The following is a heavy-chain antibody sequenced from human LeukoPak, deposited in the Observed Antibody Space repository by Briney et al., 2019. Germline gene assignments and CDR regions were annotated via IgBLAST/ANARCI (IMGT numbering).Heavy chain of an antibody. V-gene: IGHV4-34*01. CDR1: GGSFSGYY. CDR2: INHSGST. D-gene: IGHD3-3*01. J-gene: IGHJ6*03. Sequence: PSETLSLTCAVYGGSFSGYYWSWIRQPPGKGLEWIGEINHSGSTNYNPSLKSRVTISVDTSKNQFSLKLSSVTAADTAVYYCARVDYDFWSGYWQNYYYYYMDVWGKGTTVTVSS. CDR3: ARVDYDFWSGYWQNYYYYYMDV.